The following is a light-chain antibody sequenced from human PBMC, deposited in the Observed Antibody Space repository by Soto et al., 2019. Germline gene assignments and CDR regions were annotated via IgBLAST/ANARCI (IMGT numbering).Light chain of an antibody. CDR3: QQYGSSPMYT. CDR1: QSVSSSY. V-gene: IGKV3-20*01. Sequence: EIVLTQSPGTRSLSPGERATLSCRASQSVSSSYLAWYQQKPGQAPRLLIYGASSMATGIPDRFSGSGSGTDFTLTISRLEPEDFAVYYCQQYGSSPMYTFGQGTKLEIK. CDR2: GAS. J-gene: IGKJ2*01.